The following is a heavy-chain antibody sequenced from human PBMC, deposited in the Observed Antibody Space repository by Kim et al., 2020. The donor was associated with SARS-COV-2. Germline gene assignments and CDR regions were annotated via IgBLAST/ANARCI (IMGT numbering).Heavy chain of an antibody. Sequence: NTSYSQKYQGRVSITMDTSATTAYLEVSGLISEDTAVYYCAREAVAGSFDYWGQGSLVTVSS. J-gene: IGHJ4*02. CDR2: NT. CDR3: AREAVAGSFDY. V-gene: IGHV1-3*01. D-gene: IGHD6-19*01.